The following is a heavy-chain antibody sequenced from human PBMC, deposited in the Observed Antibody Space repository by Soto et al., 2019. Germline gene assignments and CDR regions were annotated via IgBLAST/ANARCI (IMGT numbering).Heavy chain of an antibody. CDR1: GYTFTDHY. Sequence: GALVKVSCKASGYTFTDHYINWVRQAPGHAPEYMGWIHPNSGETKYVERFQGRVTMPRDTSISTAYLELMRLTSDDTSVYSCVRDISTQSWKCFDPWGPGTRVTVSS. D-gene: IGHD2-15*01. CDR2: IHPNSGET. V-gene: IGHV1-2*02. J-gene: IGHJ5*02. CDR3: VRDISTQSWKCFDP.